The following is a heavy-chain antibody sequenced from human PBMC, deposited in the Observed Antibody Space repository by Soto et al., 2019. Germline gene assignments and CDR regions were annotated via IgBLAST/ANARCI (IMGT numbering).Heavy chain of an antibody. D-gene: IGHD2-21*02. CDR1: GDTFTSYD. V-gene: IGHV1-8*01. J-gene: IGHJ6*02. CDR2: MNPDSGNR. Sequence: QVQLVQSGAEVKKPGASVKVSCKASGDTFTSYDVNWVRQATGQGLEWMGWMNPDSGNRGYAQKFQGRVTMTRNTAISAAHMELISLGSEDRAGYYCVGGVRVEVTACLGKGYSYGLDVWGQGTTVTVSS. CDR3: VGGVRVEVTACLGKGYSYGLDV.